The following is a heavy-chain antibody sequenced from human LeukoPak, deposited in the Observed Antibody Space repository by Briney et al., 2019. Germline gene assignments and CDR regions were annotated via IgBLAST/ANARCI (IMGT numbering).Heavy chain of an antibody. J-gene: IGHJ4*02. V-gene: IGHV3-48*01. CDR3: TRGGWLPDY. CDR2: ISSSSSTI. Sequence: GGSLRLSCAASGFTFSSYSMNWVRQAPGKGLEWVSYISSSSSTIYYADSVKGRFTISRDNAKNSLYLQMNSLRVEDTAIYYCTRGGWLPDYWGQGTLVTVSS. CDR1: GFTFSSYS. D-gene: IGHD5-12*01.